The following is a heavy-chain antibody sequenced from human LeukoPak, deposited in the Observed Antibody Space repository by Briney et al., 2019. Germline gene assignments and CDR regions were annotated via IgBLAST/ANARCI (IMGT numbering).Heavy chain of an antibody. CDR1: GGSFSGYY. J-gene: IGHJ5*02. D-gene: IGHD3-10*01. CDR3: ARSITMVRGVLP. V-gene: IGHV4-34*01. Sequence: PSETLSLTCAVYGGSFSGYYWSWIRQPPGTGLEWIGEINHSGSTNYNPSLKSRVTTSVDTSKNQFSLKLSSVTAADTAVYYCARSITMVRGVLPWGQGALVTVSS. CDR2: INHSGST.